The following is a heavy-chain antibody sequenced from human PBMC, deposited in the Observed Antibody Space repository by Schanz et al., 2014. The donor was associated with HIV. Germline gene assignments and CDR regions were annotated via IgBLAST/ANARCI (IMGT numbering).Heavy chain of an antibody. CDR2: VNPESGNT. J-gene: IGHJ2*01. V-gene: IGHV1-8*02. CDR1: GYTFSDYD. Sequence: QVQLVQSGPEVKKPGASVRVSCETSGYTFSDYDINWVRQAPGQGLEWMGWVNPESGNTGMADTFLGRLSLTRFTSTGTAYMELDSLRSEDTAIYYCVRAASFHFDKEGYYRNWYFDFWGCGTLVAVSS. CDR3: VRAASFHFDKEGYYRNWYFDF. D-gene: IGHD1-26*01.